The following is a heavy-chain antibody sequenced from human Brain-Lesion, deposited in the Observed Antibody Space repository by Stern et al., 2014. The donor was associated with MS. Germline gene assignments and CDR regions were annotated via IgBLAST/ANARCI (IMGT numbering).Heavy chain of an antibody. CDR3: ATLSPGAGGNYYRHFDY. Sequence: VQLLQPGAEVKKPGASVKVSCKVSGYTLTELSMHWVRQAPRKGLEWMGGFDPEDGETIYAQKFQGRVTMTEDTSTDTAYMELSSLRSEDTAVYYCATLSPGAGGNYYRHFDYWGQGTLVTVSS. J-gene: IGHJ4*02. CDR2: FDPEDGET. V-gene: IGHV1-24*01. CDR1: GYTLTELS. D-gene: IGHD1-26*01.